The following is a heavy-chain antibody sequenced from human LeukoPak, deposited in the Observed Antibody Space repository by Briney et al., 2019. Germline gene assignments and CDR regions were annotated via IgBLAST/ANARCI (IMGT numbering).Heavy chain of an antibody. D-gene: IGHD6-13*01. CDR3: ARGGYSSSWYNWFDP. J-gene: IGHJ5*02. CDR2: ISAYNGNT. V-gene: IGHV1-18*01. CDR1: GYTFTSYG. Sequence: VASVKVSCKASGYTFTSYGISWVRQAPGQGLEWMGWISAYNGNTNYAQKLQGRVTMTTDTSTSTAYMELRSLRSDDTAVYYCARGGYSSSWYNWFDPWGQGTLVTVSS.